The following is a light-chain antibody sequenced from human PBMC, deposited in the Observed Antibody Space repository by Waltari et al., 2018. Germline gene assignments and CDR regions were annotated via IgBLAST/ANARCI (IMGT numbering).Light chain of an antibody. CDR2: NTN. J-gene: IGLJ3*02. Sequence: QTVVTQEPSFSVSPGGTIPLTCALSSGSVSSDHYPSCYQQTPGQAPRTLIYNTNTLSSGVPARFSGSILGEKAALTITGAQADDECAYYCALYMGGGIWVFGGGTYLTVL. CDR1: SGSVSSDHY. V-gene: IGLV8-61*01. CDR3: ALYMGGGIWV.